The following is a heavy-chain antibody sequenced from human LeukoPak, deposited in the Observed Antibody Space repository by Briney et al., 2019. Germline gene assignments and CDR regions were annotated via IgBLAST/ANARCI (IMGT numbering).Heavy chain of an antibody. Sequence: GGSLRLSCAASGFTFSSYAMSWVRQAPGKGLEWVSAISGSGGSTYYADSVKGRFTISRDNSKNTLYLQMNSLRAEDTAVYYCARVGGSGSYYNSGARPADRNFYYMDVWAKGPRSPSP. D-gene: IGHD3-10*01. CDR2: ISGSGGST. CDR3: ARVGGSGSYYNSGARPADRNFYYMDV. V-gene: IGHV3-23*01. J-gene: IGHJ6*03. CDR1: GFTFSSYA.